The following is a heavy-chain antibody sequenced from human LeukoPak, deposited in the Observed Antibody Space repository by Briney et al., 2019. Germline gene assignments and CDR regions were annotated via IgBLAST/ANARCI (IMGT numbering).Heavy chain of an antibody. V-gene: IGHV4-39*07. CDR1: GDSISTTRYH. CDR3: ARDPCTHGVCYTFDY. Sequence: SETLSLTCAVSGDSISTTRYHWGWIRQPPGKGLEWMASIFYTGSTYYNPSLKSRVTMSVDTSKNQFSLKLNSVTAADTAVYYCARDPCTHGVCYTFDYWGQGTLVTVSS. D-gene: IGHD2-8*01. J-gene: IGHJ4*02. CDR2: IFYTGST.